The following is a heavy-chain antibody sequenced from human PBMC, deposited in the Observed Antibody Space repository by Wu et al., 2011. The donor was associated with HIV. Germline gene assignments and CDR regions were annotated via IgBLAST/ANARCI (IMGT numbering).Heavy chain of an antibody. D-gene: IGHD5-12*01. CDR2: INPSGGGT. Sequence: QVQLVQSGAEVKKPGASVKVSCKASGYTFTSYYMHWVRQAPGQGLEWMGIINPSGGGTSYAQKFQGRVTMTRDTSTSTVYMELSSLRSEDTAVFYCARNRDYGGYGSDFDYWGQGTLVTVSS. CDR1: GYTFTSYY. J-gene: IGHJ4*02. V-gene: IGHV1-46*01. CDR3: ARNRDYGGYGSDFDY.